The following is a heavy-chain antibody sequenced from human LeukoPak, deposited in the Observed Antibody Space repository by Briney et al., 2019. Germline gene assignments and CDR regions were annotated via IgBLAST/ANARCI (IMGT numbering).Heavy chain of an antibody. CDR1: GFTFSSYA. CDR2: ISGNGDNT. D-gene: IGHD3-22*01. V-gene: IGHV3-23*01. J-gene: IGHJ4*02. CDR3: AKTNGYYDY. Sequence: GGSLRLSCAASGFTFSSYAMSWIRQAPGKGLEWVSGISGNGDNTYYADSVKGRSSISRDNSKNTLYLQMDSLRAEDTAVYHCAKTNGYYDYWGRGTLVTVSS.